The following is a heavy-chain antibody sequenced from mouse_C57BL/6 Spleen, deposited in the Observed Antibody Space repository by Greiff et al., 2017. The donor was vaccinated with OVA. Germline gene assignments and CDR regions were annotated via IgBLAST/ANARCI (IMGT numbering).Heavy chain of an antibody. Sequence: EVKLVESGGGLVQPGGSLKLSCAASGFTFSDYYMYWVRQTPEKRLEWVAYISNGGGSTYYPDTVKGRFTISRDNAKNTLYLQMGRLKSEDTAMYYCARRGGDYAMDYWGQGTSVTVSS. D-gene: IGHD1-1*02. V-gene: IGHV5-12*01. CDR1: GFTFSDYY. CDR3: ARRGGDYAMDY. J-gene: IGHJ4*01. CDR2: ISNGGGST.